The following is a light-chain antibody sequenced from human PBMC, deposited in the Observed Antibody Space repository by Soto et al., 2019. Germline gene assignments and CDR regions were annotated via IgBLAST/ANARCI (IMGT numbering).Light chain of an antibody. J-gene: IGLJ3*02. CDR3: AAWDDSLNGV. CDR2: SNN. V-gene: IGLV1-44*01. CDR1: SSNIGSNT. Sequence: QSVLTQPPSASGTLGQRVTISCSGSSSNIGSNTVNWYQQLPGTAPKLLIYSNNQRPSGVPDRFSGSKSGTSASLAISGLQSEDEADYYCAAWDDSLNGVFGGGTKLTVL.